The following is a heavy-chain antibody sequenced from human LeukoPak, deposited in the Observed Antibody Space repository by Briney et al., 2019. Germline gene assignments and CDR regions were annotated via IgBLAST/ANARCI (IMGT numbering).Heavy chain of an antibody. CDR2: IYYTGST. CDR3: ARSIRGYQLAFDY. D-gene: IGHD2-2*01. Sequence: RPSETLSLTCTVSGGSITSSNYYWGWIRQPPGKGLEWIGSIYYTGSTNYNPSLKSRVTISVDTSKNQFSLKLNSVTAADTAVYYCARSIRGYQLAFDYWGQGTLVTVSS. V-gene: IGHV4-39*07. J-gene: IGHJ4*02. CDR1: GGSITSSNYY.